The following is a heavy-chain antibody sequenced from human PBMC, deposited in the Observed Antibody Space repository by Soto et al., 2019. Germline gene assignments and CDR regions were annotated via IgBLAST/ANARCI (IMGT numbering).Heavy chain of an antibody. CDR2: IKGDRSRA. CDR1: GFTFSEYW. V-gene: IGHV3-74*01. Sequence: EVQLVESGGGLVQPGESLRLSCAASGFTFSEYWIHWVRQAPGKGLEWVSRIKGDRSRANYADSVKGRCTISRDNANNVVFHHMNTMTADDTAVYYCARGGDGRWLHDYWGQGTLVTVSS. D-gene: IGHD4-17*01. CDR3: ARGGDGRWLHDY. J-gene: IGHJ4*02.